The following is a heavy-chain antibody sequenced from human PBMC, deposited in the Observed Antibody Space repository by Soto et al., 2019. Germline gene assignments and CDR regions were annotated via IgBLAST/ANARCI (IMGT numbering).Heavy chain of an antibody. V-gene: IGHV3-74*01. CDR2: TNSDGSDT. D-gene: IGHD6-19*01. J-gene: IGHJ4*02. CDR1: GFTFSSYS. Sequence: PXXSLRLSFAASGFTFSSYSMHWVLQAPGKGLVWVSRTNSDGSDTTYADSVKGRFTISRDNAKNTLYLQMNSLRAEDTAVYYCARDRGWSLFDYWGQGTLVTVSS. CDR3: ARDRGWSLFDY.